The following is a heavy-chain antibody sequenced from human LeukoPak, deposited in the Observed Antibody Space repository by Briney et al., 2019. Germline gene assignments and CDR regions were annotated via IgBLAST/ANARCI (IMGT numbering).Heavy chain of an antibody. CDR3: AKGPDMVRGDTPHWYYYYGMDV. V-gene: IGHV3-30*18. Sequence: GRSLRLSCAASGFTFSSYGMHWVRQAPGKGLEWVAVISYDGSNKYYADSVKGRFTISRDNSKNTLYLQMNSLRAEDTAVYYCAKGPDMVRGDTPHWYYYYGMDVWGKGTTVTVSS. D-gene: IGHD3-10*01. CDR1: GFTFSSYG. CDR2: ISYDGSNK. J-gene: IGHJ6*04.